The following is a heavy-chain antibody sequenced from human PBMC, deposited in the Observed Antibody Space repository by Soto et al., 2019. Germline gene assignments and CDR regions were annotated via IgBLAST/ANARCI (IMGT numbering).Heavy chain of an antibody. Sequence: PXESLKISCKGSGYNFTNCWIAWVRQMPGKGLEWMGFIYPGDSDTRYRPSFEGQVTISADKSISTAYLQWSSLKASDTAMYYCARVDYFDSSGYYYFMDVCGQVATGT. CDR1: GYNFTNCW. V-gene: IGHV5-51*01. CDR2: IYPGDSDT. CDR3: ARVDYFDSSGYYYFMDV. J-gene: IGHJ6*02. D-gene: IGHD3-22*01.